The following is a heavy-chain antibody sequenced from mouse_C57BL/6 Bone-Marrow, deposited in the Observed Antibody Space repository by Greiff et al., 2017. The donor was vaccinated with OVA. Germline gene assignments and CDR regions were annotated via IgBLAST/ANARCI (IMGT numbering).Heavy chain of an antibody. V-gene: IGHV14-4*01. Sequence: EVKLQESGAELVRPGASVKLSCTASGFNIKDDYMHWVKQRPEQGLEWIGWIDPENGDTEYASKFQGKATITADTSSNTAYLQLSSLTSEDTAVYYCTTTYYDGSYYWGQGTTLTVSS. CDR3: TTTYYDGSYY. D-gene: IGHD1-1*01. CDR2: IDPENGDT. J-gene: IGHJ2*01. CDR1: GFNIKDDY.